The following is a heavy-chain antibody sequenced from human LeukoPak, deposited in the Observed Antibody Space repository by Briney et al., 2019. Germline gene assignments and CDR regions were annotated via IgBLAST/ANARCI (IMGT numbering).Heavy chain of an antibody. CDR3: AHRRIDYYDSGGYYSNWFDP. CDR1: GFSLTTSGVG. Sequence: SGPTLVKPTQTLTLTCTLSGFSLTTSGVGVGWIRQPPGKALEWLALIYWDDDERFSPSLKSRLTITKDTSKNQVVLTMTNMDPVDTATYFCAHRRIDYYDSGGYYSNWFDPWGQGTLVTVSS. J-gene: IGHJ5*02. V-gene: IGHV2-5*02. CDR2: IYWDDDE. D-gene: IGHD3-22*01.